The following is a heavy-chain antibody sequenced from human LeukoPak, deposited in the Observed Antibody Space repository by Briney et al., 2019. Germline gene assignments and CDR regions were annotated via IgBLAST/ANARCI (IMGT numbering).Heavy chain of an antibody. CDR1: GYTFTSYG. CDR3: AREYYYDSSGYLYAFDI. Sequence: ASVKVSCKASGYTFTSYGISWVRQAPGQGLEWMGWISAYNGNTNYAQKLQGRVTMTTDTSTSTAYMELRSLRSDDTAVYYCAREYYYDSSGYLYAFDIWGQGTMVTVSS. D-gene: IGHD3-22*01. J-gene: IGHJ3*02. V-gene: IGHV1-18*01. CDR2: ISAYNGNT.